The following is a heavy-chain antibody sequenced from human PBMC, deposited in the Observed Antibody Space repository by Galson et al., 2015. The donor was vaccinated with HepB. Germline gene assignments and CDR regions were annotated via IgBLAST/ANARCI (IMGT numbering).Heavy chain of an antibody. CDR2: IYYSGST. J-gene: IGHJ3*02. CDR3: ARVWQQSGTYLNDAFDI. CDR1: GGSISSYY. V-gene: IGHV4-59*01. Sequence: SETLSLTCTVSGGSISSYYWSWIRQPPGKGLEWIGYIYYSGSTNYNPSLKSRVTISVDTSKSQFSLKLSSVTAADTAVYYCARVWQQSGTYLNDAFDIWGQGTMVTVSS. D-gene: IGHD1-26*01.